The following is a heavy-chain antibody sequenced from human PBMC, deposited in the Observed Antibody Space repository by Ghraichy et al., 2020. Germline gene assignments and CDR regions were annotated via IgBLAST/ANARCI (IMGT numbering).Heavy chain of an antibody. J-gene: IGHJ4*02. V-gene: IGHV3-23*01. D-gene: IGHD3-3*01. Sequence: GGSLRLSCAASGFTFNTYAMSWVRRAPGEGLEWVSAISSSGAITYYADSVKGRFTISRDNSESALYLQMNSLRAEDTAVYYCAKVTRFPLGRFDYWGQGTLVTVSS. CDR1: GFTFNTYA. CDR2: ISSSGAIT. CDR3: AKVTRFPLGRFDY.